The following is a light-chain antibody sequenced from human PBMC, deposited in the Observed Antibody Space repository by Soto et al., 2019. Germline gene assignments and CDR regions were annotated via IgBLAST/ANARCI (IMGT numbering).Light chain of an antibody. V-gene: IGKV3-20*01. CDR2: GAS. Sequence: IVLTQSPVTLSLSPWERATLSCRASQNVDSNYLAWYQQKPGQAPRIIIFGASGRATGIPDRFSGSGSGTDFTLTISRLEPEDVAVYYCQQYGSSPITFGQGTRLEIK. J-gene: IGKJ5*01. CDR1: QNVDSNY. CDR3: QQYGSSPIT.